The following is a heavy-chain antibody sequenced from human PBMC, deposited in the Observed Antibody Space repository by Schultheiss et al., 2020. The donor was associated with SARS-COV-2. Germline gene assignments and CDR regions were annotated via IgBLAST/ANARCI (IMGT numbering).Heavy chain of an antibody. CDR3: AREQYGLDV. Sequence: SCAASGFTFSNYAMHWVRQAPGKGLEWVAVISYDGSNKYYADSVKGRFTTSRDNSKNTLYVQINSLRAEDTAVYYCAREQYGLDVWGQGTTVTVSS. V-gene: IGHV3-30*01. J-gene: IGHJ6*02. CDR2: ISYDGSNK. CDR1: GFTFSNYA.